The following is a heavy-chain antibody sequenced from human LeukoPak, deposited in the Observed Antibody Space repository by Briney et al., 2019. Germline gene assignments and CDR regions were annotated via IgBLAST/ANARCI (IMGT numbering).Heavy chain of an antibody. CDR1: GFSLSTSGMC. J-gene: IGHJ4*02. V-gene: IGHV2-70*11. D-gene: IGHD1-26*01. CDR3: YTTSRRNYFDY. CDR2: IDWDDDK. Sequence: SGPTLVNPHRPSLTCTFSGFSLSTSGMCVSWIRQPPGKALEWLARIDWDDDKYYSTSLKTRLTISKDTSKNQVVLTMTNMDPVDTATYYCYTTSRRNYFDYWGQGTLVTVSS.